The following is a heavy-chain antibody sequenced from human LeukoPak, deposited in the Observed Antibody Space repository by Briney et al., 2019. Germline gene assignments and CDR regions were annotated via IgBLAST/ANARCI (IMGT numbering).Heavy chain of an antibody. V-gene: IGHV4-59*01. CDR1: GGSISSYY. Sequence: SETLSLTCSVSGGSISSYYWTWIRQPPGKGLEWIGYRYYSGSTTYNPSLKSRVTISVDTSKSQFSLKLISVTAADTAIYYCARVRGDFESDWGQGTLVTVSS. J-gene: IGHJ1*01. CDR3: ARVRGDFESD. CDR2: RYYSGST. D-gene: IGHD3-10*01.